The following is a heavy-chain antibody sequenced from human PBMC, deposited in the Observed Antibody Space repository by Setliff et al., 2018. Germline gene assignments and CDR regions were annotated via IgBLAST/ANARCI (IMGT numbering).Heavy chain of an antibody. CDR2: TNWDGRST. J-gene: IGHJ4*02. CDR3: VLFGLDYLES. CDR1: GFNFKGHG. Sequence: GSLRLSCAASGFNFKGHGMNWVRQAPGKGLEWVSTTNWDGRSTGYTDSVKGRFTISRDNAKYSLYLQMNSLRAEDTALYHCVLFGLDYLESWGQGTLVTVSS. V-gene: IGHV3-20*01. D-gene: IGHD3-3*01.